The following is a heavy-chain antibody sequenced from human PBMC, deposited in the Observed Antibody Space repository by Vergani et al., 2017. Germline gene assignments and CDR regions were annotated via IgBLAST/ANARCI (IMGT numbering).Heavy chain of an antibody. V-gene: IGHV1-18*04. CDR3: ARDYDFWSGPAGQRYNWFDP. CDR2: ISAYNGNT. J-gene: IGHJ5*02. Sequence: QVQLVQSGAEVKKPGASVKVSCKASGYTFTSYGISWVRQAPGQGLEWMGWISAYNGNTNYAQKLQGRVTMTTDTSTSTAYMELRSLRSDDTAVYYCARDYDFWSGPAGQRYNWFDPWGQGTLVTVSS. D-gene: IGHD3-3*01. CDR1: GYTFTSYG.